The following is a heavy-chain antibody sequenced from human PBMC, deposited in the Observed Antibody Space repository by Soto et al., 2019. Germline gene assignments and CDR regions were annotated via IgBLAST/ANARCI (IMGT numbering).Heavy chain of an antibody. CDR2: ISSSSSYT. J-gene: IGHJ4*02. CDR3: ARVPHYYDSSGYGVYFDY. CDR1: GFTFSDYY. V-gene: IGHV3-11*06. Sequence: QVQLVESGGGLVKPGGSLRLSCAASGFTFSDYYMSWIRQAPGKGLEWVSYISSSSSYTNYADSVKGRFTISRDNAKNSLYLQMNSLRAEDTAVYHCARVPHYYDSSGYGVYFDYWGQGTLVTVSS. D-gene: IGHD3-22*01.